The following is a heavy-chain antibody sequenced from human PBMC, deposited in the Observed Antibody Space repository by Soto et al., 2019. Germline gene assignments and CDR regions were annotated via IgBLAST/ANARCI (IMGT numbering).Heavy chain of an antibody. CDR1: GGSISSYY. CDR3: ARHGNYDILTGYWVGHWFDP. J-gene: IGHJ5*02. Sequence: SETLSLTCTVSGGSISSYYWSWIQQPPGKGLEWIGYIYYSGSTNYNPSLKSRVTISVDTSKNQFSLKLSSVTAADTAVYYCARHGNYDILTGYWVGHWFDPWGQGTLVTVSS. CDR2: IYYSGST. D-gene: IGHD3-9*01. V-gene: IGHV4-59*08.